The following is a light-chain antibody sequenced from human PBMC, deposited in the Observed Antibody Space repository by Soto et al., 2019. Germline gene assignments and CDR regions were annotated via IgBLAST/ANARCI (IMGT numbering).Light chain of an antibody. CDR1: QSIRSN. J-gene: IGKJ1*01. Sequence: IVMTQSPATLSLYPGEGATLSCRVSQSIRSNLAWYQQRPGHAPRLLMYGASTRADGIPARFTGSGSGTEFTLTISSLQSEDFAFYYCQQYHIWPPWTSGQGTKVELK. V-gene: IGKV3-15*01. CDR3: QQYHIWPPWT. CDR2: GAS.